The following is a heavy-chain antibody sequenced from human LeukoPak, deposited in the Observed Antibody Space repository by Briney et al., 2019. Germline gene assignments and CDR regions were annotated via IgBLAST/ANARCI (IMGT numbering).Heavy chain of an antibody. CDR3: ARDGYSFGHDFDY. V-gene: IGHV3-74*01. CDR2: IKGDGSST. Sequence: GGSPRLSCAASGFTFSSYWMHLVRHTPGKGLVWVSRIKGDGSSTSYADSVKGRFTISRDNAKNTLYLQMNSLRAEDTAVYYCARDGYSFGHDFDYWGQGTLVTVSS. CDR1: GFTFSSYW. D-gene: IGHD5-18*01. J-gene: IGHJ4*02.